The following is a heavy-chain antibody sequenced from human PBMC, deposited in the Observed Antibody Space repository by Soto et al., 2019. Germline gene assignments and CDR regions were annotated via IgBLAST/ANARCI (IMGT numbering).Heavy chain of an antibody. D-gene: IGHD3-10*01. CDR2: IYATGTT. CDR3: ARDGTMVRGVISYYYYGMDV. Sequence: KPSETLSLTCTVSGASISGYYWSGSRKSAGKGLESIGRIYATGTTDYNPSLKCRVMMSVDTTKKQFSLKLSSVTAADTAVYYCARDGTMVRGVISYYYYGMDVWGQGTTVTVSS. CDR1: GASISGYY. J-gene: IGHJ6*02. V-gene: IGHV4-4*07.